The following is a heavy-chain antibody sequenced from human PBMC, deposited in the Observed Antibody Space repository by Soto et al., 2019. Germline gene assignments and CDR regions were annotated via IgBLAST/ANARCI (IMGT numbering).Heavy chain of an antibody. D-gene: IGHD2-21*01. CDR3: ARCAWVEMASNFYYYFDY. CDR2: IIPIFGTA. V-gene: IGHV1-69*13. Sequence: GASVKVSCKASGGTFSSYAISWVRQAPGQGLEWMGGIIPIFGTANYAQKFQGRVTITADESTSTAYMELSSLRSEDTAVYYCARCAWVEMASNFYYYFDYWGQGTLVTVSS. J-gene: IGHJ4*02. CDR1: GGTFSSYA.